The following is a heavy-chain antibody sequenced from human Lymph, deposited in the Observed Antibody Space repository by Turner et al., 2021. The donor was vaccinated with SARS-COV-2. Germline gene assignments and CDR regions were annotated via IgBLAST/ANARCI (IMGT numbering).Heavy chain of an antibody. J-gene: IGHJ5*02. CDR1: GYTFTNYD. V-gene: IGHV1-8*01. CDR2: MNPNSGNT. D-gene: IGHD3-9*01. Sequence: QVQLVQSGAEVKKPGASVTVSCEASGYTFTNYDINWVRQATGQGLEWMGWMNPNSGNTVYAQKFQGRVTMTRNTSISTAYMELSSLRSEDTAVYYCARAAQLTVWFDPWGQGTLVTVSS. CDR3: ARAAQLTVWFDP.